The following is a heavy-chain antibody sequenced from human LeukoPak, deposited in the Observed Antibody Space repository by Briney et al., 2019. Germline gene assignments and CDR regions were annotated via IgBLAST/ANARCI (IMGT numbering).Heavy chain of an antibody. Sequence: GRSLRLSCAVSGFTFTSYAMHWVRQAPGKGLEWVAAIWQDGDDKCYAESVKGRFTISRDKAQNTLFLQMNSLRAEDTAVYYCAREWSAFDFWGQGTMVTVSS. CDR3: AREWSAFDF. CDR2: IWQDGDDK. D-gene: IGHD2-8*01. J-gene: IGHJ3*01. CDR1: GFTFTSYA. V-gene: IGHV3-33*01.